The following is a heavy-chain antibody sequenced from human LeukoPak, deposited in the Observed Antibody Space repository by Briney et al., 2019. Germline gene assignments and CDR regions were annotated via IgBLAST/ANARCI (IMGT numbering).Heavy chain of an antibody. V-gene: IGHV4-39*01. Sequence: SETLSLTCTVPGGSISSSSYYWGWIRQPPGKGLEWIGSIYYSGSTYYNPSLKSRVTISVDTSKNQFSLKLSSVTAADTAVYYCARAVAGTGVYYFDYWGQGTLVTVSS. CDR2: IYYSGST. J-gene: IGHJ4*02. CDR3: ARAVAGTGVYYFDY. D-gene: IGHD6-19*01. CDR1: GGSISSSSYY.